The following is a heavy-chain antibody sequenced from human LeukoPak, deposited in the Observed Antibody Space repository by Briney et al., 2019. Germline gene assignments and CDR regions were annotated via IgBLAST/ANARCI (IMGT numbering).Heavy chain of an antibody. Sequence: PSETLSLTGTGSGGSISSYYWSWLRQPPGKGLEWIGYIYYGGSTNDNPSLKSRVTISVDTSKNQFSLKLSSVTAADTAVYYCARRYSPRLCYFDYWGQGTLVTVSS. J-gene: IGHJ4*02. D-gene: IGHD6-13*01. V-gene: IGHV4-59*08. CDR1: GGSISSYY. CDR3: ARRYSPRLCYFDY. CDR2: IYYGGST.